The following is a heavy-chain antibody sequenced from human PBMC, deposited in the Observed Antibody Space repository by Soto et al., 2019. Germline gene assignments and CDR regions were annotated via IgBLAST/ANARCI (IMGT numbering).Heavy chain of an antibody. CDR1: GFSLTTSGVG. CDR3: AHRVLRTVFGLVTTTAIYFDF. Sequence: QITLNESVPTVVRPTETLTLTCRFSGFSLTTSGVGVGWIRQSPGKAPEWLALIYWDDDKRYSASLKSRLTINKDTSKNQVVLTVSDLDPTDTATYYCAHRVLRTVFGLVTTTAIYFDFWGQGTPVAVSS. J-gene: IGHJ4*02. D-gene: IGHD3-3*01. CDR2: IYWDDDK. V-gene: IGHV2-5*02.